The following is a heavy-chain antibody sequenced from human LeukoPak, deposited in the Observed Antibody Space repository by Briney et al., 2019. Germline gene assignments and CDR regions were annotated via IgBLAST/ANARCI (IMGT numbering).Heavy chain of an antibody. CDR2: IFPGDSDT. CDR1: GYIFTSKW. CDR3: ARFPPEGSAPLRYFDY. D-gene: IGHD1-14*01. J-gene: IGHJ4*02. V-gene: IGHV5-51*01. Sequence: GESLKISCKTSGYIFTSKWIAWVRQMPGKGLEWMGIIFPGDSDTRYSPSLQGQVTISADKSISTAYLQRSSLKASDTAMYYCARFPPEGSAPLRYFDYWGQGTLVTVSS.